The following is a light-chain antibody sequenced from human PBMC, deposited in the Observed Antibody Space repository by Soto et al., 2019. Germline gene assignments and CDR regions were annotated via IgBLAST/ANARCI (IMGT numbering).Light chain of an antibody. CDR1: QSVSSY. CDR3: QQRGNWPWT. J-gene: IGKJ1*01. V-gene: IGKV3-11*01. CDR2: DAS. Sequence: EIVFTQSPATLSLSPGERATLSCRASQSVSSYLAWYQQKPGQAPRLLIYDASNRATGIPGRFSGSGSGTDFTLTISSLEPEDFAVYYCQQRGNWPWTLCQGTKV.